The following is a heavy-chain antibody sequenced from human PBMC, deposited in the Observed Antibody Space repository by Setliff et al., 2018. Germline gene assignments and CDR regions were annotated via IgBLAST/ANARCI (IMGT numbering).Heavy chain of an antibody. Sequence: QLGGPLRLSCAASGFTFSGSAMHWVRQASGKGLEWVGRIRSKANSYATAYAASVKGRFTISRDDSKNTAYLQMNSLKTEDTAVYYCTSGYGDYGADAFDIWGQGTMVTVS. CDR2: IRSKANSYAT. CDR3: TSGYGDYGADAFDI. CDR1: GFTFSGSA. J-gene: IGHJ3*02. V-gene: IGHV3-73*01. D-gene: IGHD4-17*01.